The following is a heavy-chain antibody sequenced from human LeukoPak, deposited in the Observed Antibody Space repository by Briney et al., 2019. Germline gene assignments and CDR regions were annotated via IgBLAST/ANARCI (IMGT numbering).Heavy chain of an antibody. D-gene: IGHD2-2*01. CDR3: ARAPITSPFYFDY. CDR1: GFTFSSYS. CDR2: ISSSSSYI. V-gene: IGHV3-21*04. J-gene: IGHJ4*02. Sequence: GGSLRLSCAASGFTFSSYSMNWVRQAPGKGLEWVSSISSSSSYIYYADSVKGRFTISRDSAKNSLYLQMNSLRAEDTALYYCARAPITSPFYFDYWGQGTLVTVSS.